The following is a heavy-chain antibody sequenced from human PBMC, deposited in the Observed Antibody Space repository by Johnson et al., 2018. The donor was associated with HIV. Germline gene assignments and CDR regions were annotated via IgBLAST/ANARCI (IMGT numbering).Heavy chain of an antibody. J-gene: IGHJ3*02. D-gene: IGHD1-26*01. CDR3: TTPSGSYVSSYDAFDI. CDR1: GFTFSNAW. V-gene: IGHV3-15*01. Sequence: VQLVESGGGLVKPGGSLRLSCAASGFTFSNAWMSWVRQAPGKGLEWVGRIKSKTDGGTTDYAAPVKGRFTISRDDSKNTVYLQMNSLKTEDTAVYYCTTPSGSYVSSYDAFDIWGQGTMVTVSS. CDR2: IKSKTDGGTT.